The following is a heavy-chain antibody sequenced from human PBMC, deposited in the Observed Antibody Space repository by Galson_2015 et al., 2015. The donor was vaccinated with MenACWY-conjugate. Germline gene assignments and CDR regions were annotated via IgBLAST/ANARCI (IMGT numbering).Heavy chain of an antibody. CDR2: IKSKTDGGTT. D-gene: IGHD3-22*01. V-gene: IGHV3-15*01. CDR1: GFTFSNAW. Sequence: SLRLSCAASGFTFSNAWMSWVRQAPGKGLEWVGRIKSKTDGGTTDYAAPVKGRFTISRDDSKNTLYLQMNSLKTEDTAVYYCTTDPITMIVVRGDYWGQGTLVTVSS. CDR3: TTDPITMIVVRGDY. J-gene: IGHJ4*02.